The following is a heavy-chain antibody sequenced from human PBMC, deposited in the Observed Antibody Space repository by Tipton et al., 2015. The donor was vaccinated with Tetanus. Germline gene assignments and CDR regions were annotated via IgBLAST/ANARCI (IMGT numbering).Heavy chain of an antibody. Sequence: SLRLSCAASGFTFSSYAVGWVRQAPGKGLEWVSSLSGSGDSTYYVDSVRGRFTISRDNSKNTLYLQMNSLRAEDSAVYYCARRQVEGGAHFDHWGQGTLVTVSS. CDR1: GFTFSSYA. J-gene: IGHJ4*02. V-gene: IGHV3-23*01. D-gene: IGHD3-16*01. CDR3: ARRQVEGGAHFDH. CDR2: LSGSGDST.